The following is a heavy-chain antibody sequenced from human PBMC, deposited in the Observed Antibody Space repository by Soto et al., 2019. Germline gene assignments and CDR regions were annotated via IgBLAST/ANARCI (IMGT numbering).Heavy chain of an antibody. CDR2: ISSSSSTI. Sequence: PGGSLRLSCAASGFTFSSYSMNWVRQAPGKGLEWVSYISSSSSTIYYADPVKGRFTISRDTSKNTLYLQMNSLRAEDSAVYYCAGGVAVAGTYQLDYWGQGALVTVSS. D-gene: IGHD6-19*01. V-gene: IGHV3-48*01. CDR1: GFTFSSYS. J-gene: IGHJ4*02. CDR3: AGGVAVAGTYQLDY.